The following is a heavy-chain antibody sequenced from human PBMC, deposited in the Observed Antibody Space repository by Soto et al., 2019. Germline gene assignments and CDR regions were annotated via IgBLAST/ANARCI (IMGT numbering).Heavy chain of an antibody. CDR2: INPNSGGT. V-gene: IGHV1-2*04. J-gene: IGHJ5*02. D-gene: IGHD4-4*01. Sequence: GDSLKVSCTASGYTFTGYYMHWVRQAPGQGLEWMGWINPNSGGTNYAQKFQGWVTMTRDTSISTAYMELSRLRSDDTAVYYCARADYIQETDLNWFDPWGQGTLFTVSS. CDR1: GYTFTGYY. CDR3: ARADYIQETDLNWFDP.